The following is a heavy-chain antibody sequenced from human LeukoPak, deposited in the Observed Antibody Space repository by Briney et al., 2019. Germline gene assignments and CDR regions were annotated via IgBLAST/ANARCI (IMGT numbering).Heavy chain of an antibody. J-gene: IGHJ4*02. Sequence: ASVKVSCKASGYTVTDYYTHWVRQAPGQGFEWMGWTNPNDGDTNYAQKFQGRVTMTRDTSISTAHMEVSRLRSDDTAVYYCARANFLYCSSSTCLFDYWGQGTLVTVSS. CDR2: TNPNDGDT. CDR1: GYTVTDYY. V-gene: IGHV1-2*02. CDR3: ARANFLYCSSSTCLFDY. D-gene: IGHD2-2*01.